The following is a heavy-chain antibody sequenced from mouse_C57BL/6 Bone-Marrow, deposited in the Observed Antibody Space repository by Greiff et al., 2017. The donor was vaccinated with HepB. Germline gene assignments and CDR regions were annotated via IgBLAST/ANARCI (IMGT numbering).Heavy chain of an antibody. V-gene: IGHV10-1*01. CDR1: GFSFNTYA. J-gene: IGHJ4*01. D-gene: IGHD2-5*01. CDR2: IRSKSNNYAT. CDR3: VRYSNYPEFYYAMDY. Sequence: EVKLQESGGGLVQPKGSLKLSCAASGFSFNTYAMNWVRQAPGKGLEWVARIRSKSNNYATYYADSVKDRFTISRDDSESMLYLQMNNLKTEDTAMYYCVRYSNYPEFYYAMDYWGQGTSVTVSS.